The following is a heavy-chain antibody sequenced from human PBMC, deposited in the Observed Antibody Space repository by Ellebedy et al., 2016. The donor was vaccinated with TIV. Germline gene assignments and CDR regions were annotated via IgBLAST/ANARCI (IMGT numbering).Heavy chain of an antibody. J-gene: IGHJ4*02. CDR2: ISGSGGST. CDR3: AGRLGYSGYPGLGDYFDY. CDR1: GFTFSSYA. Sequence: GGSLRLXCAASGFTFSSYAMSWVRQAPGKGLEWVSAISGSGGSTYYADSVKGRFTISRDNSKNTLYLQMNSLRAEDTAVYYCAGRLGYSGYPGLGDYFDYWGQGTLVTVSS. V-gene: IGHV3-23*01. D-gene: IGHD5-12*01.